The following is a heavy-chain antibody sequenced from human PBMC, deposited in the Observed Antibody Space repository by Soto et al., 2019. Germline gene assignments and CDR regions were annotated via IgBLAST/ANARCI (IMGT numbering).Heavy chain of an antibody. J-gene: IGHJ4*02. D-gene: IGHD6-19*01. Sequence: QVQLVESGGGVVQPGRSLRLSCAASGFTLSSYAMHWVRQAPGKGLEWVAVISYDGSNKYYADSVKGRFTISRDNSKNTLYLQMNSLRAEDTAVYYCARDTWSSGWHYWGQGTLVTVSS. CDR1: GFTLSSYA. CDR3: ARDTWSSGWHY. V-gene: IGHV3-30-3*01. CDR2: ISYDGSNK.